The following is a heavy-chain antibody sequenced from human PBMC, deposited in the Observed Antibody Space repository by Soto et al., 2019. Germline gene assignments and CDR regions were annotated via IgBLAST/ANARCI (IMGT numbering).Heavy chain of an antibody. J-gene: IGHJ4*02. CDR2: IYYSGST. V-gene: IGHV4-59*01. D-gene: IGHD6-6*01. Sequence: PSETLSLTCTVSGGSINDFYWSWIRQPPGKGLEWIGYIYYSGSTDYNPSLKGRVTISVDTSKNQFSLKRRSVTAADTAVYYCARVGGVAARTFDYWGQGTLVTVSS. CDR1: GGSINDFY. CDR3: ARVGGVAARTFDY.